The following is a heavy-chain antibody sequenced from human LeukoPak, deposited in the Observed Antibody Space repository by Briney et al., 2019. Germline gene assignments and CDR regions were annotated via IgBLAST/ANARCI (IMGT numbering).Heavy chain of an antibody. CDR2: IKEDGSQK. J-gene: IGHJ4*02. Sequence: HPGGSLRLSCAASGFTFSNYWMSWVRQAPGKGLEWVANIKEDGSQKYYVDSVKGRFTISRDNVISRDNVKNSLYLQMNSLRAEDTAVYYCARLWFGESHFDYWGQGALVTVSS. D-gene: IGHD3-10*01. V-gene: IGHV3-7*04. CDR3: ARLWFGESHFDY. CDR1: GFTFSNYW.